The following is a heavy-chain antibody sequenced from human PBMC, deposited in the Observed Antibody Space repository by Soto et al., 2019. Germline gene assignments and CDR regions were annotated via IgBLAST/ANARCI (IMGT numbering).Heavy chain of an antibody. D-gene: IGHD6-13*01. CDR3: ASGTSEDTFDI. J-gene: IGHJ3*02. CDR1: RFTFSSYS. CDR2: ISSSSGTI. V-gene: IGHV3-48*01. Sequence: EVQLVESGGGLVQPGGSLRLSCAASRFTFSSYSMNWVRQAPGKGLEWVSYISSSSGTIYYGDSVKGRFTISRDNPKNSLYLQMNSLRAEDTAVYYCASGTSEDTFDIWGQGTMVTVSS.